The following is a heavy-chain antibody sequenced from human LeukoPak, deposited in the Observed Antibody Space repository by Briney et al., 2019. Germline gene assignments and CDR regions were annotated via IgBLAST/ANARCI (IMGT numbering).Heavy chain of an antibody. J-gene: IGHJ6*02. V-gene: IGHV4-4*07. CDR1: GGSISSYY. D-gene: IGHD4-23*01. CDR3: ARGARGGNSNYYYGMDV. Sequence: PSETLSLTCTVSGGSISSYYWSWIRQPAGKGLEWIGRIYISGDTNYNPSLKSRVAMSVDTSKNQFSLKLSSVTAADTAVYYCARGARGGNSNYYYGMDVWGQGTTVTVSS. CDR2: IYISGDT.